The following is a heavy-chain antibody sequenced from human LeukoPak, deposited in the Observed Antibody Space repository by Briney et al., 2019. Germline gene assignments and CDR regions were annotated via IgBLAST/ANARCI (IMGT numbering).Heavy chain of an antibody. D-gene: IGHD6-19*01. CDR1: GFTVSSNY. J-gene: IGHJ6*04. Sequence: GGSLRLPCAASGFTVSSNYMSWVRQAPGKGLEWVSVIYSGGSTYYADSVKGRFTISRDNSKNTLYLQMNSLRAEDTAVYYCARDGSSGWYPNDYYYYGMDVWGKGTTVTVSS. V-gene: IGHV3-53*01. CDR3: ARDGSSGWYPNDYYYYGMDV. CDR2: IYSGGST.